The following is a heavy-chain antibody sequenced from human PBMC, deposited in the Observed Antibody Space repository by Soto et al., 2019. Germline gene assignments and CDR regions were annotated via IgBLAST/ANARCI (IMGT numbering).Heavy chain of an antibody. CDR2: IIPIFGTA. CDR1: GGTFSSYA. V-gene: IGHV1-69*01. D-gene: IGHD5-18*01. J-gene: IGHJ6*02. Sequence: QVQLVQSGAEVKKPGSSVKVSCTASGGTFSSYAISWVRQAPGQGLEWLGGIIPIFGTANYAQKFQGRVTITADESTSTAYRELSSLRSEDTAVYYCASGYSYGSKYYYYGMDGWGQGTTVTVSS. CDR3: ASGYSYGSKYYYYGMDG.